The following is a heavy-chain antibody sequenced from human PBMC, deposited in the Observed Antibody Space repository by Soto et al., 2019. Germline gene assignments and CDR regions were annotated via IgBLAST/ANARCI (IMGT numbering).Heavy chain of an antibody. CDR2: MHHSGSS. V-gene: IGHV4-4*02. Sequence: QVQLQQSGPGLVEPSGTLSLTCAVSGGSVNSPNWWNWVRQPPETGLGWIGEMHHSGSSNYNPSLKTRLTLSVDKSNNELSMTLNSVTAADAVIYYCGRANSSGSPIDSWGQGILVTVSS. CDR3: GRANSSGSPIDS. CDR1: GGSVNSPNW. J-gene: IGHJ4*02. D-gene: IGHD6-19*01.